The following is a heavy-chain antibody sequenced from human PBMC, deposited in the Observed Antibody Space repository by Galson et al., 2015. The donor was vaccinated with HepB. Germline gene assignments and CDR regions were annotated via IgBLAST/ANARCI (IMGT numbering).Heavy chain of an antibody. CDR2: ISSNGGST. J-gene: IGHJ4*02. CDR3: VKDWWASGPGGGVAVAFFAGDY. D-gene: IGHD6-19*01. Sequence: SLRLSCAASGFTFSSYAMHWVRQAPGKGLEYVSAISSNGGSTYYADSVKGRFTISRDNSKNTLYLQMSSLRAEDTAVYYCVKDWWASGPGGGVAVAFFAGDYWGQGTLVTVSS. V-gene: IGHV3-64D*06. CDR1: GFTFSSYA.